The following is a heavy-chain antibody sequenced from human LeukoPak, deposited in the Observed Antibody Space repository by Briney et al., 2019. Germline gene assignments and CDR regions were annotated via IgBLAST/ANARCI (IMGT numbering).Heavy chain of an antibody. D-gene: IGHD3-10*01. CDR3: ARPRNYYGHDY. CDR1: GITFRGYS. V-gene: IGHV3-48*04. J-gene: IGHJ4*02. Sequence: GASLRLSCAASGITFRGYSMTWGRKPPGKGLKWISYISTSSSVIYYADSVKGRFTISRDNAKNSLFLQMNSLRAEDTAVYYCARPRNYYGHDYWGQGTLVTVSS. CDR2: ISTSSSVI.